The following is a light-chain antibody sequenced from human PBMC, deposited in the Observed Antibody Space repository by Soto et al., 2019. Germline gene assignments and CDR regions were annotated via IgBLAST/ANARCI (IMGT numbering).Light chain of an antibody. CDR1: TSDVGLYNY. CDR3: SSYTSSDTLV. J-gene: IGLJ2*01. Sequence: QSVLTQPASVSGSPGQSITISCTGTTSDVGLYNYVSWYQQHPGKSPKLMISEVSNRPSGVSNRFSGSKSGNTASLTISGLQAEDEADYYCSSYTSSDTLVFGAGNKLTV. V-gene: IGLV2-14*01. CDR2: EVS.